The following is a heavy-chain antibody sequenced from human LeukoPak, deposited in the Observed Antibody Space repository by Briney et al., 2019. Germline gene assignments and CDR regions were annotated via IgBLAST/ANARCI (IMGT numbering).Heavy chain of an antibody. V-gene: IGHV3-30*18. Sequence: PGGSLRLSCAASGFTFSMYWMSWVRQAPGKGLEWVASISYDGSNKYYADSLKGRFTISRDNSKKTLYLQMNSLRAEDSAVYYCAKDGDLYGHADYWGQGTLVTVSS. CDR3: AKDGDLYGHADY. CDR2: ISYDGSNK. J-gene: IGHJ4*02. D-gene: IGHD4-17*01. CDR1: GFTFSMYW.